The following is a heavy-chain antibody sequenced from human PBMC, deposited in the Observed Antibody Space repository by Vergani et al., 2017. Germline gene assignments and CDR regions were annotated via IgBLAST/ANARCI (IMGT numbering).Heavy chain of an antibody. CDR1: GFTFRIYG. V-gene: IGHV3-30*02. CDR3: TKAGEYDSDNCHDS. CDR2: IRYDGTKR. D-gene: IGHD3-22*01. J-gene: IGHJ1*01. Sequence: QVQLVESGGGVVQPGGSLRLSCIASGFTFRIYGMHWVRQAPGKGLEWVAFIRYDGTKRYYGDSVKGRFTLSRDNSQTTVFLHMNRLRADDSGVYYCTKAGEYDSDNCHDSWGQGALVTVAS.